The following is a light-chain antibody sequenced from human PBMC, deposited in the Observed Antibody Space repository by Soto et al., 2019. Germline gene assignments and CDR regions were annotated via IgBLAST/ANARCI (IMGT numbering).Light chain of an antibody. CDR1: QSVSSRS. J-gene: IGKJ1*01. V-gene: IGKV3-20*01. Sequence: IVLTQSPGTLSLSPGERATLSCRASQSVSSRSLAWYQQKPGQAPRLLIYGASSRATGIRDRFSGSGSGTDFTLTISRLEPEDFAVYYCQQYNNWLGTFGQGTKVDIK. CDR3: QQYNNWLGT. CDR2: GAS.